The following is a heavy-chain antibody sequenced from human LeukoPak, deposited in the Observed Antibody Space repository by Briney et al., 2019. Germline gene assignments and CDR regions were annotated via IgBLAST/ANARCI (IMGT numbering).Heavy chain of an antibody. CDR2: ISAYNGNT. CDR1: GYTFTSYG. V-gene: IGHV1-18*01. J-gene: IGHJ4*02. Sequence: ASVNVSCKASGYTFTSYGISWVRQAPGQGLEWMGWISAYNGNTNYAQKLQGRVTMTTDTSTSTAYMELRRLRCNDPAVYYCARDLKRVGKDGYKTFDYWGQGTLVTVSS. CDR3: ARDLKRVGKDGYKTFDY. D-gene: IGHD5-24*01.